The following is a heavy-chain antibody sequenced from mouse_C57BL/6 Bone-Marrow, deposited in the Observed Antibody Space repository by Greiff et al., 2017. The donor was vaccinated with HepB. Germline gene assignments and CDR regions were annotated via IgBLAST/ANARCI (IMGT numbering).Heavy chain of an antibody. D-gene: IGHD1-1*01. Sequence: EVHLVESGGGLVQPKGSLKLSCAASGFSFNTYAMNWVRQAPGKGLEWVARIRSKSNNYATYYADSVKDRFTISRDDSESMLYLQMNNLKTEDTAMYYCVLLFYAMDYWGQGTSVTVSS. CDR1: GFSFNTYA. V-gene: IGHV10-1*01. J-gene: IGHJ4*01. CDR2: IRSKSNNYAT. CDR3: VLLFYAMDY.